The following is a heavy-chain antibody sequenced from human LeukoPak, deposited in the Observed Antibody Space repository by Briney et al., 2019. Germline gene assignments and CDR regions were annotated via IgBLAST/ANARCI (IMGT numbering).Heavy chain of an antibody. CDR3: ARDYSGSYSFDY. CDR1: GGSISSGGYY. CDR2: IYYSGST. J-gene: IGHJ4*02. D-gene: IGHD1-26*01. Sequence: PSETLSLTCTVSGGSISSGGYYWSWIRQHPGKGLEWIGYIYYSGSTYYNPSLKSRVTISVDTSKNQFSLKLSSVTAADTAVYYCARDYSGSYSFDYWGQGTLVTVSS. V-gene: IGHV4-31*03.